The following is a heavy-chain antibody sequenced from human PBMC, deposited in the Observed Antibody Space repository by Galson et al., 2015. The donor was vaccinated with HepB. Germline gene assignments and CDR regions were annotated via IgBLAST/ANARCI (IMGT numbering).Heavy chain of an antibody. CDR3: ASPFCIDSNCYPLWH. CDR1: GFIVKSSY. V-gene: IGHV3-53*01. D-gene: IGHD2-21*01. Sequence: SLRLSCAASGFIVKSSYMSWVRQAPGKGLQWVSTIYSGGHGYCTDSVKGRFSISRDTNKNTIFLQMNNLGADDTAVYYCASPFCIDSNCYPLWHWGQGTLVTVSS. J-gene: IGHJ4*02. CDR2: IYSGGHG.